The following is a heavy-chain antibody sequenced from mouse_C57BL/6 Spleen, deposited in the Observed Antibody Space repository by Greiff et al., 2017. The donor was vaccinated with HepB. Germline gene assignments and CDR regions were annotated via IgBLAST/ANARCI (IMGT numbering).Heavy chain of an antibody. V-gene: IGHV1-15*01. CDR3: TRLGGYWYFDV. Sequence: VKLMESGAELVRPGASVTLSCKASGYTFTDYEMHWVKQTPVHGLEWIGAIDPETGGTAYNQKFKGKAILTADKSSSTAYMELRSLTSEDSAVYYCTRLGGYWYFDVWGTGTTVTVSS. CDR1: GYTFTDYE. CDR2: IDPETGGT. J-gene: IGHJ1*03.